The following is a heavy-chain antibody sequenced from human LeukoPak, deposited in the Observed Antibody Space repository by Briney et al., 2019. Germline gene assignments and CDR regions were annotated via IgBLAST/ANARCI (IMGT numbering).Heavy chain of an antibody. CDR3: ARGTKRGYSSSWSGDY. J-gene: IGHJ4*02. V-gene: IGHV3-21*01. D-gene: IGHD6-13*01. CDR1: GFTFSSYS. Sequence: GGSLRLSCAASGFTFSSYSMNWVRQAPGKGLEWVSSISSSSSYIYYADSVKGRFTISRDNAKNTLYLQMNSLRAEDTAVYYCARGTKRGYSSSWSGDYWGQGTLVTVSS. CDR2: ISSSSSYI.